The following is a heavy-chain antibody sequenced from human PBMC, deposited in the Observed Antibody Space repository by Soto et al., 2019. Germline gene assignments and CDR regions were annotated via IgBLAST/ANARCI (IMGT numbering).Heavy chain of an antibody. CDR3: AKNVLLWFGELSDFDY. D-gene: IGHD3-10*01. J-gene: IGHJ4*02. Sequence: GGSLRLSCVASGFTFSSYAMSWVRQAPGKGLEWVSAISGSGGSTYYADSVKGRFTISRDNSKNTLYLQMNSLRAEDTAVYYCAKNVLLWFGELSDFDYWGQGTLVTVSS. V-gene: IGHV3-23*01. CDR2: ISGSGGST. CDR1: GFTFSSYA.